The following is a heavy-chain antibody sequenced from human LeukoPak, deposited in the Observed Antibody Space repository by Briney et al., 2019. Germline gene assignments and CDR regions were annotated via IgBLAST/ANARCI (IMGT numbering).Heavy chain of an antibody. CDR2: ISGSGGST. D-gene: IGHD3-22*01. CDR1: RFTFSSYA. Sequence: GGSPRLSCVASRFTFSSYAMSWVRQAPGKGLEWVSGISGSGGSTYYADSVKGRFTISRDNSKNTVYLQMNSLRDEDTAVYYCAKGTGSGSYSADYWGQGTLVTVSS. CDR3: AKGTGSGSYSADY. V-gene: IGHV3-23*01. J-gene: IGHJ4*02.